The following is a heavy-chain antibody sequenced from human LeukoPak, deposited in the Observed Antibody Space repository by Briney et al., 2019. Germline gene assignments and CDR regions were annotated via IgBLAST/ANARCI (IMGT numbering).Heavy chain of an antibody. Sequence: GESLKISCKCSGYSFTSYWITWVRQMPGKGLECMGRIDPSDSHTNYSPSFQGPVNISADKSLSTAYLQWSSLKASDTAMYYCARRGYGDALDYWGQGTLVTVSS. CDR2: IDPSDSHT. D-gene: IGHD4-17*01. J-gene: IGHJ4*02. CDR1: GYSFTSYW. CDR3: ARRGYGDALDY. V-gene: IGHV5-10-1*01.